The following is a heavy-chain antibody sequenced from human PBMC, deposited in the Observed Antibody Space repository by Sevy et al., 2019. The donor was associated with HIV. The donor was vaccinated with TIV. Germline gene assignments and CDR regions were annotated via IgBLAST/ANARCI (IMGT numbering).Heavy chain of an antibody. CDR1: EFTFDDYG. CDR2: INWDGSAT. CDR3: ARERSCGGDCYYFDK. J-gene: IGHJ4*02. V-gene: IGHV3-20*04. Sequence: GGSLRLSCAASEFTFDDYGTSWVRQAPGKGLEWVSGINWDGSATGYADSVKGRFIISRDNGRNALYLQMNSLRGDDTAFYYCARERSCGGDCYYFDKWGQGTLVTVSS. D-gene: IGHD2-21*02.